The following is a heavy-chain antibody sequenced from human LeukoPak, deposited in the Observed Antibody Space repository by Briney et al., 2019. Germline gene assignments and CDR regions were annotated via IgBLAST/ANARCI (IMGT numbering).Heavy chain of an antibody. Sequence: PSETLSLTCAVYGGSISSGGYSWSWIRQTPGKGLEWVAYIHDSGSTYNNPSLKSRISISIDTSKNQFSLKLNSVTAADTAVYYCARVVAAAGNNWFDPWGQGTLVTVSS. CDR1: GGSISSGGYS. V-gene: IGHV4-30-4*07. D-gene: IGHD6-13*01. CDR3: ARVVAAAGNNWFDP. CDR2: IHDSGST. J-gene: IGHJ5*02.